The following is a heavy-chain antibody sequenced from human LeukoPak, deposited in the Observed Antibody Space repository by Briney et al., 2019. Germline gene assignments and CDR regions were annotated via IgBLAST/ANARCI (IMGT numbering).Heavy chain of an antibody. CDR2: INAGNGNT. V-gene: IGHV1-3*01. CDR1: GYTFTSYA. CDR3: ARGPRITIFGVVSPYGMDV. J-gene: IGHJ6*02. Sequence: AASVTVSCTASGYTFTSYAMHWVRQAPGQRLEWMGWINAGNGNTKYSQKFQGRVTITRDTSASTAYMELSSLRSEDTAVYYCARGPRITIFGVVSPYGMDVWGQGTTVTVSS. D-gene: IGHD3-3*01.